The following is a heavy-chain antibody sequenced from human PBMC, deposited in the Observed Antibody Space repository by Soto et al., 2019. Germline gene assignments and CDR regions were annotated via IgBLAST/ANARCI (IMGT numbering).Heavy chain of an antibody. CDR1: GFTFRSFT. J-gene: IGHJ5*02. D-gene: IGHD6-13*01. Sequence: GGSLRLSCAASGFTFRSFTVNWVRQAPGKGLEWVSTISSNSAYIYYTDALRGRFTISRDNAKNSLHLQMNSLRAEDTAVYYCTRDASRDSSARGWFDPWGPGTLVTVS. CDR3: TRDASRDSSARGWFDP. V-gene: IGHV3-21*01. CDR2: ISSNSAYI.